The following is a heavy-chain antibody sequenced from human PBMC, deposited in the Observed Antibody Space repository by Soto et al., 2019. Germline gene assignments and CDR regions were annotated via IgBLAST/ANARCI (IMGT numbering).Heavy chain of an antibody. CDR1: GFTFSSYG. J-gene: IGHJ4*02. D-gene: IGHD1-26*01. V-gene: IGHV3-30*18. CDR3: AKAQGSYSTSFDY. CDR2: ISYDGSNK. Sequence: GGSLRLSCAASGFTFSSYGMHWVRQAPGKGLEWVAVISYDGSNKYYADSVKGRFTISRDNSKNTLYLQMNSLRAEDTAVYYCAKAQGSYSTSFDYWGQGTLVTVSS.